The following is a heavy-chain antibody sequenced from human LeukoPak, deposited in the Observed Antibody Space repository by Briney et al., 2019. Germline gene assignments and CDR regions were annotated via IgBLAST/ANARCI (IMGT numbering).Heavy chain of an antibody. Sequence: PGGSLRLSCAASGFTFSSYAMSWIRQPPGKGLEWIGEINHSGSTNYNPSLKSRVTISVDTSKNQFSLKLSSVTAADTAVYYCARGGIAVAVPNDYWGQGALVTVSS. CDR3: ARGGIAVAVPNDY. J-gene: IGHJ4*02. D-gene: IGHD6-19*01. CDR1: GFTFSSYA. V-gene: IGHV4-34*01. CDR2: INHSGST.